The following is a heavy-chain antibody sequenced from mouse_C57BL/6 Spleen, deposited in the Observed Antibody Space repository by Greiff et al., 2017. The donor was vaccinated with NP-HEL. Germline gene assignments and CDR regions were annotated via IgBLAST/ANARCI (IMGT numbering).Heavy chain of an antibody. V-gene: IGHV4-1*01. CDR1: GIDFSRYW. CDR3: ARRFYYGSSYDAMDY. D-gene: IGHD1-1*01. J-gene: IGHJ4*01. CDR2: INPDSSTI. Sequence: EVKVEESGGGLVQPGGSLKLSCAASGIDFSRYWMSWVRRAPGKGLEWIGEINPDSSTINYAPSLKDKFIISRDNAKNTLYLQMSKVRSEDTALYYCARRFYYGSSYDAMDYWGQGTSVTVSS.